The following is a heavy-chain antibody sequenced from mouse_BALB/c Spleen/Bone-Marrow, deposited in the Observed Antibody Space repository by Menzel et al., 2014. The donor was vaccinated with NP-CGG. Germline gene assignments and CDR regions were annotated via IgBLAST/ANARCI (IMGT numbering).Heavy chain of an antibody. CDR2: INPYNGGT. CDR1: GYSFTGYT. CDR3: AREVIYYDYAGFAY. J-gene: IGHJ3*01. Sequence: EVHVVESGPELVKPGASMKISCKASGYSFTGYTMNWVKQSHGKNLEWIGLINPYNGGTSYNQKFKGKATLTVDKSSSTAYMELLSLTSEDSAVYYCAREVIYYDYAGFAYWGQGTLVTVSA. D-gene: IGHD2-4*01. V-gene: IGHV1-18*01.